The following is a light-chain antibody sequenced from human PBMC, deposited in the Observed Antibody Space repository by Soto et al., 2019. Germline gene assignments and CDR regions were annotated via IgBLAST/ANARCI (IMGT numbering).Light chain of an antibody. CDR1: SSDVGGYNY. V-gene: IGLV2-11*01. Sequence: QSALTQPRSVSGSPGQSVTISCTGTSSDVGGYNYVSWYQQHPGKAPKLMIYDVNKRPSGVPDRFSGYKSGNTASLTISVLQAEDEADYYCCSYAGSYTVVFGGGTKLTVL. CDR3: CSYAGSYTVV. CDR2: DVN. J-gene: IGLJ2*01.